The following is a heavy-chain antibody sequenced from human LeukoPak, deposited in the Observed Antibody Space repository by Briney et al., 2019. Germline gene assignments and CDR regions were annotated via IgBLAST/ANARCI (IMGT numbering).Heavy chain of an antibody. J-gene: IGHJ3*02. V-gene: IGHV1-69*04. CDR3: ARLGPAFDI. CDR1: GGTFSSYA. CDR2: IIPILGIA. D-gene: IGHD3-16*01. Sequence: ASVKVSCEASGGTFSSYAISWVRQAPGQGLERMGRIIPILGIANYAQKFQGRVTITADKSTSTAYMELSSLRSEDTAVYYCARLGPAFDIWGQGTMVTVSS.